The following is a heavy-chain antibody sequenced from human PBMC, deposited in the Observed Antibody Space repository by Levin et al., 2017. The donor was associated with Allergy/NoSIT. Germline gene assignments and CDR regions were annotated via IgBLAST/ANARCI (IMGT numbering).Heavy chain of an antibody. CDR1: GYTFTSYD. CDR2: MNPNSGNT. D-gene: IGHD3-3*01. Sequence: ASVKVSCKASGYTFTSYDINWVRQATGQGLEWMGWMNPNSGNTGYAQKFQGRVTMTRNTSISTAYMELSSLRSEDTAVYYCAILWSGYYTANYWGQGTLVTVSS. CDR3: AILWSGYYTANY. V-gene: IGHV1-8*01. J-gene: IGHJ4*02.